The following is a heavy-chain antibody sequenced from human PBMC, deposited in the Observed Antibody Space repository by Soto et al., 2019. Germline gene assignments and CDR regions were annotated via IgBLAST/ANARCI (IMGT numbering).Heavy chain of an antibody. CDR2: ISAYNGNT. Sequence: WASVKVSCKASGYTFTSYGISWVRQAPGQGLEWMGRISAYNGNTNYAQKLQGRVTMTTDTSTSTAYMELRSLRSDDTAVYYCARHDKDYGDFSYGYWGQGTLVTVSS. CDR1: GYTFTSYG. V-gene: IGHV1-18*01. D-gene: IGHD4-17*01. CDR3: ARHDKDYGDFSYGY. J-gene: IGHJ4*02.